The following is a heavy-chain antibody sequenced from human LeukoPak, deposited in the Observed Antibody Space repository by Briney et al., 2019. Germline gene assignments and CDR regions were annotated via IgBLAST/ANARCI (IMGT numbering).Heavy chain of an antibody. CDR1: GGSISSYY. J-gene: IGHJ6*03. V-gene: IGHV4-4*07. D-gene: IGHD3-3*01. CDR3: ARGVNYDFWSGYFSVGLEDYYYYYYMDV. Sequence: SETLSLTCTVSGGSISSYYWSWIRQPAGKGLEWIGRIYTSGSTNYNPSLKSRVTMSVDTSKNQFSLKLSSVTAADTAVYYCARGVNYDFWSGYFSVGLEDYYYYYYMDVWGKGTTVTVSS. CDR2: IYTSGST.